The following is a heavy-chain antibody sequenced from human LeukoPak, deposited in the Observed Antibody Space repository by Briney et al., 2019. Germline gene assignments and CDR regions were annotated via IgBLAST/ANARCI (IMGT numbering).Heavy chain of an antibody. CDR1: GYTFTGYY. CDR2: INPNSGGI. V-gene: IGHV1-2*02. Sequence: RASVKVSCKASGYTFTGYYMHWVRQAPGQGLEWMGWINPNSGGINYAQKFQGRVTMTRDTSISTAYMELSRLRSDDTAVYYCARLVVVPAARGGWFDPWGQGTLVTVSS. CDR3: ARLVVVPAARGGWFDP. J-gene: IGHJ5*02. D-gene: IGHD2-2*01.